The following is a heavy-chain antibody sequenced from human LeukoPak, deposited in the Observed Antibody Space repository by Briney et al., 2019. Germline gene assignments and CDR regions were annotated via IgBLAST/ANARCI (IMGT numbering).Heavy chain of an antibody. CDR1: GFCFEDFA. Sequence: GGSLRLSCAASGFCFEDFAMHWVRQAPGKGLEWVSLITWDGDSTFYADSVKGRFTISRDNSKNSLYLQMNSLITEDTALYYCAKDRDRGLDYWGRGTLVTVSS. J-gene: IGHJ4*02. CDR2: ITWDGDST. V-gene: IGHV3-43*02. CDR3: AKDRDRGLDY. D-gene: IGHD3-16*02.